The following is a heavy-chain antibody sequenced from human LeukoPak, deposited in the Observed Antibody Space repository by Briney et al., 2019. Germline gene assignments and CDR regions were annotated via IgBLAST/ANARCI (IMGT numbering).Heavy chain of an antibody. J-gene: IGHJ4*02. V-gene: IGHV1-18*01. CDR1: GYTFTSYG. Sequence: ASVKLSCKASGYTFTSYGLRWVRQDPGQGLEWMGWISAYNGNTNYAQKLQGRLTITTDPPKSTPHMALTRQTSADTALYVCARVSMVRGVAQISPPFDYWGQGPLVTVSS. D-gene: IGHD3-10*01. CDR3: ARVSMVRGVAQISPPFDY. CDR2: ISAYNGNT.